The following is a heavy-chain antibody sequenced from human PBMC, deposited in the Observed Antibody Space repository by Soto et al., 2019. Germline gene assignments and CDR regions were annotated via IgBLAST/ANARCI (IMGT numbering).Heavy chain of an antibody. CDR3: ARVRYYDILTGHDAAFDI. CDR2: INSDGSST. V-gene: IGHV3-74*01. J-gene: IGHJ3*02. Sequence: GGSLRLSCAASGFTFSSYWMHWVRQAPGEGLVWVSRINSDGSSTSYADSVKGRFTISRDNAKNTLYLQMNSLRAEDTAVYYCARVRYYDILTGHDAAFDIWGQGTMVTVSS. CDR1: GFTFSSYW. D-gene: IGHD3-9*01.